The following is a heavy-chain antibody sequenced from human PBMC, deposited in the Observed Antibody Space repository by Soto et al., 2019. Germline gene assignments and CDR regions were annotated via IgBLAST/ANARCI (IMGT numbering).Heavy chain of an antibody. J-gene: IGHJ4*02. D-gene: IGHD1-26*01. Sequence: QVQLAESGGGLVKSGGSLTLSCSTSGFFFTDYFMSWIRQAPGKGLEWVSYISPSGDVTHYADSVKGRFTSSRDNTKNSLFLQRSSLRADDTAVYYCARQLERRVGAASHWGQGTRVSVSS. CDR1: GFFFTDYF. CDR2: ISPSGDVT. V-gene: IGHV3-11*01. CDR3: ARQLERRVGAASH.